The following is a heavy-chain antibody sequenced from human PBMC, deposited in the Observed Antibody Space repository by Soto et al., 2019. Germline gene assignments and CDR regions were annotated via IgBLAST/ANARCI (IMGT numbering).Heavy chain of an antibody. D-gene: IGHD6-13*01. Sequence: SETLSLTCTVSGGSISSSSYYWGWIRQPPGKGLEWIGSIYYSGSTYYNPSLKSRVTISVDTSKNQFSLKLSSVTAADTAVYYCARHRSGGMLAAADYYFDYWGQGTLVTVS. V-gene: IGHV4-39*01. CDR2: IYYSGST. J-gene: IGHJ4*02. CDR3: ARHRSGGMLAAADYYFDY. CDR1: GGSISSSSYY.